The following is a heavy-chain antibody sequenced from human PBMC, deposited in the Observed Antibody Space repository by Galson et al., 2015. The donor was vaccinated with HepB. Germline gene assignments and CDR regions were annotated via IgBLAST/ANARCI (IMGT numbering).Heavy chain of an antibody. CDR3: ARGGSQTLVWYFDL. Sequence: SLRLSCAASGFTFSSYAMHWVRQAPGKGLEWVAVISYDGSNKYYADSVKGRFTISRDNSKNTLYLQMNSLRAEDTAVYYCARGGSQTLVWYFDLWGRGTLVTVSS. D-gene: IGHD1-26*01. J-gene: IGHJ2*01. CDR1: GFTFSSYA. V-gene: IGHV3-30-3*01. CDR2: ISYDGSNK.